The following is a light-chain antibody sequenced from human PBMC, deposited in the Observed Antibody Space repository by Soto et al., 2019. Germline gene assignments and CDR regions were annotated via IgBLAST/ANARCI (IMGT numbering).Light chain of an antibody. CDR2: DVS. CDR1: GSDVGGYNY. J-gene: IGLJ1*01. V-gene: IGLV2-14*03. CDR3: SSYTTSNTRQIV. Sequence: QSVLTQPASVSGSPGQSITISCSGTGSDVGGYNYVSWYQHHPGKAPKLMIYDVSNRPSGVSNRFSGSKSGNTASLTISGLQPEDEADCYCSSYTTSNTRQIVFGTGTKVTVL.